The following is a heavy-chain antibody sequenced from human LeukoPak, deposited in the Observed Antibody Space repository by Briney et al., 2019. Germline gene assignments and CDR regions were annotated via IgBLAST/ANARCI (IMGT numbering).Heavy chain of an antibody. D-gene: IGHD3-22*01. V-gene: IGHV4-34*01. CDR3: ATPGSDSNNWFDP. J-gene: IGHJ5*02. Sequence: SETLSLTCAVYGGSFSGYYWSWIRQPPGKGLEWIGEINHSGSTNYNPSLKSRVTISVDTSKNQFSLKLSYVTAADTAVYYCATPGSDSNNWFDPWGQGTLVTVSS. CDR1: GGSFSGYY. CDR2: INHSGST.